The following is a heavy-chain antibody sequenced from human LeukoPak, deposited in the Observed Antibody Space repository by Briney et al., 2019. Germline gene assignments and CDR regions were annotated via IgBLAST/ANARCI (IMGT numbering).Heavy chain of an antibody. Sequence: SETLSLTCTVSGGSISSGNYSWTWIRQPPGKGLEWIGYIYNSGNTNYNPSLKSRVTISVDMSQNQLSLNLRSVTAADTAVYYCARAEAGGYYYYYMDVWGKGTTVTVSS. V-gene: IGHV4-30-4*08. CDR1: GGSISSGNYS. CDR3: ARAEAGGYYYYYMDV. D-gene: IGHD3-10*01. J-gene: IGHJ6*03. CDR2: IYNSGNT.